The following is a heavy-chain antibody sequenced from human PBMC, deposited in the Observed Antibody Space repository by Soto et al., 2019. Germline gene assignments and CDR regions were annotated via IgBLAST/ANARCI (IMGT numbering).Heavy chain of an antibody. Sequence: PSETLSLTCTVSGGSISGYYWSWIRQPPGKGPDWIGHIYYSGSTTYNPSLKSRVTISVDTSKNQFSLKLSFVTAADTAVCYCARVGYSFGYYFDYWGQGTLVTVSS. J-gene: IGHJ4*02. CDR2: IYYSGST. CDR1: GGSISGYY. CDR3: ARVGYSFGYYFDY. V-gene: IGHV4-59*01. D-gene: IGHD5-18*01.